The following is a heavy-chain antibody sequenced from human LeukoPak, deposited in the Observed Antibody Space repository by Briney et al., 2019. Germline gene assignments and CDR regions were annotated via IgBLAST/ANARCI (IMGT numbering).Heavy chain of an antibody. Sequence: TSETLSLTCTVSGGSISSYYWSWIRQPPGKGLEWIGYIYYSGSTNYNPSLKSRVTISVDTSKNQISLKLSSVTAADTAVYYCARGWDSGPALYYYYYGMDVWGQGTTVTVSS. CDR3: ARGWDSGPALYYYYYGMDV. V-gene: IGHV4-59*01. CDR2: IYYSGST. CDR1: GGSISSYY. D-gene: IGHD5-12*01. J-gene: IGHJ6*02.